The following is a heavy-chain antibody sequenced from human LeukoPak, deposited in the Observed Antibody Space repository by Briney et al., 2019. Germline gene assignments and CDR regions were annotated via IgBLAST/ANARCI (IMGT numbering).Heavy chain of an antibody. CDR3: ARGGSGY. CDR2: IYYSGST. D-gene: IGHD1-26*01. J-gene: IGHJ4*02. CDR1: GGSISSYY. V-gene: IGHV4-59*01. Sequence: SETLSLSCTVSGGSISSYYWSWIRQPPGKGLEWIGYIYYSGSTNYNPSLKSRVTISVDTSKNQFSLKLSSVTAADTAVYYCARGGSGYWGQGTLVTVSS.